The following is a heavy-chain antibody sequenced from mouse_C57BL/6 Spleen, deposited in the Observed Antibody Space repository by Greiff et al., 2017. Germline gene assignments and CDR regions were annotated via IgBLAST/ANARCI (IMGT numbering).Heavy chain of an antibody. CDR3: ARYDYDSYWYFDV. J-gene: IGHJ1*03. V-gene: IGHV7-3*01. CDR2: IRNKANGYTT. D-gene: IGHD2-4*01. Sequence: EVKLVESGGGLVQPGGSLSLSCAASGFTFTAYYMSWVRQPPGKALEWLGFIRNKANGYTTEYSASVKGRFTISRDNSQSILYLQMNALRAEDSATYYCARYDYDSYWYFDVWGTGTTVTVSS. CDR1: GFTFTAYY.